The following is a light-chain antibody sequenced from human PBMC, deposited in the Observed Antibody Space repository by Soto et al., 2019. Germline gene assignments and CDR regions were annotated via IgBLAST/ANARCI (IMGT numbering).Light chain of an antibody. CDR3: QQTYSRPWT. Sequence: DIEMTQSPSSLSASVGDRVTITCRASQNINNFLNWYQQKPGEAPKLLICAASTLQSGVPSRFSGSGSGTYFTLTISSLQPEDFATDHGQQTYSRPWTFGQGTKVEIK. J-gene: IGKJ1*01. CDR2: AAS. CDR1: QNINNF. V-gene: IGKV1-39*01.